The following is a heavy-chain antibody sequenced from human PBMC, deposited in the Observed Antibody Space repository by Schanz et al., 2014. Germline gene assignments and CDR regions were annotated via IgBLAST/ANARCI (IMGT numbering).Heavy chain of an antibody. CDR3: AKGQGAVINNWYFDL. Sequence: EVQLLESGGGMVQPGGSLRLSCAASGFNVSKSYVSWVRQAPGKGLEWVSTISGGGGGYRPYADSVKGRFTISRDNSINTLSLQMNSLSADDTAVYYCAKGQGAVINNWYFDLWGRGTLVTVSS. D-gene: IGHD2-21*01. CDR1: GFNVSKSY. CDR2: ISGGGGGYR. V-gene: IGHV3-23*01. J-gene: IGHJ2*01.